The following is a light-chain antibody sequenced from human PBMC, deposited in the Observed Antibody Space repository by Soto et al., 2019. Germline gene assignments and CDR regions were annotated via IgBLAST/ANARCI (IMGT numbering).Light chain of an antibody. Sequence: EIVLTQSPATLSLSPGERATLSCRASQSVGRHLAWYQQKPGQAPRLLIYDASNRATGVQARFSGSGSGTDFPRSISSLEPEDFAVYYCQQGNNWPPATFGGGTKVEIK. J-gene: IGKJ4*01. V-gene: IGKV3-11*01. CDR2: DAS. CDR3: QQGNNWPPAT. CDR1: QSVGRH.